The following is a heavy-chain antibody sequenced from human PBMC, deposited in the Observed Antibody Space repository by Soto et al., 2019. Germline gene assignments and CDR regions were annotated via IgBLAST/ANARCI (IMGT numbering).Heavy chain of an antibody. CDR2: VHHSWGS. CDR1: SGSISSYY. CDR3: ARQGFGPLHGLVDV. Sequence: QVQLQESGPGLVKPSETLSVSCTVSSGSISSYYWSWFRQSPGKRMEWIGYVHHSWGSSYNPSLQSRVPISLDTSKSQFSLKVTSVTATDTAVYYCARQGFGPLHGLVDVWGQGTTVTVSS. V-gene: IGHV4-59*08. J-gene: IGHJ6*02. D-gene: IGHD3-10*01.